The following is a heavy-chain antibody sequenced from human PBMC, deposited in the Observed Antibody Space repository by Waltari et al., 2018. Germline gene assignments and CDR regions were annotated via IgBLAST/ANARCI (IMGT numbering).Heavy chain of an antibody. Sequence: QVERVQSGAEVKKPGSSVKVSCKASGGPFRSYAISWVRPAPGQGLEWMGRIIPIFGTTNYAQKFQGRVTITADKSTSTAYMELSSLRSEDTAVYYCASPAVTTSADAFDIWGQGTMVTVSS. CDR3: ASPAVTTSADAFDI. J-gene: IGHJ3*02. CDR1: GGPFRSYA. V-gene: IGHV1-69*08. CDR2: IIPIFGTT. D-gene: IGHD4-17*01.